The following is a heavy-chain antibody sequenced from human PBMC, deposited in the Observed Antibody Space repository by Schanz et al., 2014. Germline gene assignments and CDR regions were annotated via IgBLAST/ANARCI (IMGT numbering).Heavy chain of an antibody. V-gene: IGHV3-30*04. CDR1: GFTFRGHA. CDR3: AKIWKGHPIEVRPGWSDGMDV. J-gene: IGHJ6*02. D-gene: IGHD6-6*01. Sequence: QVQLVESGGGVVQPGRSLRLSCAASGFTFRGHAMHWVRQAPGQGLEKVAVTSTDGTKTYYAASVRGRFTISRDNSKNTVYLQMNSLRAEDTAVYYCAKIWKGHPIEVRPGWSDGMDVWGQGTTVTVSS. CDR2: TSTDGTKT.